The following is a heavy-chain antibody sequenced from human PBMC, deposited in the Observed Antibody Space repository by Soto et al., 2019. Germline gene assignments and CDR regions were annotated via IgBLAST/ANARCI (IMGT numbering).Heavy chain of an antibody. J-gene: IGHJ4*02. V-gene: IGHV3-30-3*01. CDR2: ISYDGTNR. CDR3: ARESSSTVTTGGGGSEKDY. D-gene: IGHD4-17*01. Sequence: QVHLVESGGGVVQPGTSLRLSCAASGLTFSHYAMHWVRQAPGKGLEWVAFISYDGTNRCYPDSVKGRFTISRDNSKNSLYLQMNSLKTEDTAVYYCARESSSTVTTGGGGSEKDYWGQGTLVTVSS. CDR1: GLTFSHYA.